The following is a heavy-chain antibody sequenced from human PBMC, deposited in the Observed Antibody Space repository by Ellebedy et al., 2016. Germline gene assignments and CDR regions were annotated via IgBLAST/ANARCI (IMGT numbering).Heavy chain of an antibody. CDR1: QFTFSSFE. D-gene: IGHD3-9*01. V-gene: IGHV3-23*01. J-gene: IGHJ4*02. CDR2: ITGRGGT. CDR3: ARDRRDYGLVTGGQIQN. Sequence: GGSLRLXXSASQFTFSSFEMSWVRQAPGKGLECVARITGRGGTVYADSVKGRFTISRDNSKNTVHLQMNSLRPEDTAVYYCARDRRDYGLVTGGQIQNWGQGTLLTVSS.